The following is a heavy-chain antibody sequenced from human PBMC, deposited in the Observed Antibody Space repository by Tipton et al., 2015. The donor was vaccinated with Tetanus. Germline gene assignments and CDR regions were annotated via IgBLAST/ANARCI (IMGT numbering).Heavy chain of an antibody. CDR2: ISSTSSYI. CDR1: GFTFSNYK. Sequence: SLRLSCVVSGFTFSNYKMNWARQAPGKGLEWVSSISSTSSYIDYADSLKGRFIVSRDNAKNSMYLQINNLRDDDTAVYYCASGVTLDYWGQGTVVSVSS. D-gene: IGHD3-10*01. V-gene: IGHV3-21*01. CDR3: ASGVTLDY. J-gene: IGHJ4*02.